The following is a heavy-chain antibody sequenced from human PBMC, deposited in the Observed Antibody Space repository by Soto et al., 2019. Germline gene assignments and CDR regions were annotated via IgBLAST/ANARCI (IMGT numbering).Heavy chain of an antibody. CDR1: GYTLTELS. V-gene: IGHV1-24*01. Sequence: ASVKVSCKVSGYTLTELSMHWVRQAPGKGLEWMGGMQPSSGRTGYAQKFRGRVTMTRDTSINTAYMELSSLTSDDTAFYYCARGVTAGVDYWGQGTLVTVSS. CDR2: MQPSSGRT. CDR3: ARGVTAGVDY. J-gene: IGHJ4*02. D-gene: IGHD1-26*01.